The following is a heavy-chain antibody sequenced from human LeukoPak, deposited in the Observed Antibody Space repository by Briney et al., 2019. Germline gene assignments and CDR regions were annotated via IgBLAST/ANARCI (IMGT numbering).Heavy chain of an antibody. V-gene: IGHV6-1*01. D-gene: IGHD7-27*01. CDR2: TYYNSKWYN. Sequence: SQTLPLTCAISGDSVSSGSAAWNWIRQSPSRGLEWLGRTYYNSKWYNDYAVSVKSRMTFNPDTSKDQFSLHLNSVTPEDTAVYYCARLSWGLKAFDIWGQGTMVTVSS. J-gene: IGHJ3*02. CDR3: ARLSWGLKAFDI. CDR1: GDSVSSGSAA.